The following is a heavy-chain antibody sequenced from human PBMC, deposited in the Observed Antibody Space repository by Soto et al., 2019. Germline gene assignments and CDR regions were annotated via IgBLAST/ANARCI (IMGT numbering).Heavy chain of an antibody. CDR1: GFTFTRYS. Sequence: PGGSLRLSCAASGFTFTRYSMNWVRQAPGKGLEWVSSISSTTNYIYYGDSMKGRFTISRDNAKNSLYLEMNSLRAEDTAVYYCPREYEDLTSNFDYWGQGNLVPVS. CDR3: PREYEDLTSNFDY. V-gene: IGHV3-21*06. J-gene: IGHJ4*02. CDR2: ISSTTNYI. D-gene: IGHD3-3*01.